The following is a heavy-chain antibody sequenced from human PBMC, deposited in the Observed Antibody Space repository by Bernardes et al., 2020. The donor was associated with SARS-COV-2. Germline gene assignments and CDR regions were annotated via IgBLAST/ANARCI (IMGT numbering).Heavy chain of an antibody. D-gene: IGHD3-3*01. CDR1: GFTFSSYA. V-gene: IGHV3-23*01. J-gene: IGHJ6*02. CDR2: ISGSGGST. Sequence: GGSLRLSCAASGFTFSSYAMSWVRQAPGKGLEWVSAISGSGGSTYYADSVKGRFTISRDNSKNTLYLQMNSLRAEDTAVYYCAKGEPYDFWSGYYYYYGMDVWGQGTTVTVSS. CDR3: AKGEPYDFWSGYYYYYGMDV.